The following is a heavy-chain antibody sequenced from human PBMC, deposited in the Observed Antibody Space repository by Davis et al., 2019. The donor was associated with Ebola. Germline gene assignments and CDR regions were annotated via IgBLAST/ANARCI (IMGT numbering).Heavy chain of an antibody. Sequence: MPSETLSLTCAVSGGSISSGGYSWSWIRQPPGKGLEWIGDISHSGHTYYNPSLKSRVTISVDTSKNQFSLKLSSVTAADTAVYYCASGTTVTTGFDNWGQGTLVTVSS. CDR1: GGSISSGGYS. V-gene: IGHV4-30-2*01. CDR3: ASGTTVTTGFDN. D-gene: IGHD4-17*01. J-gene: IGHJ4*02. CDR2: ISHSGHT.